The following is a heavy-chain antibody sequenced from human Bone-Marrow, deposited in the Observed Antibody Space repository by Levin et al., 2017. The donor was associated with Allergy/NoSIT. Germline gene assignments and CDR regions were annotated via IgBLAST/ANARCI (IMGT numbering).Heavy chain of an antibody. Sequence: GESLKISCAASGFTFSNYDLSWVRQAPGKGLEWVSAITISGSTYYADSVKGRFTISRDNSGNSLFLQMNSLRAEDTAVYYCVKDEGIYSGYATFDYWGQGTLVTVSS. D-gene: IGHD5-12*01. CDR2: ITISGST. CDR1: GFTFSNYD. J-gene: IGHJ4*02. CDR3: VKDEGIYSGYATFDY. V-gene: IGHV3-23*01.